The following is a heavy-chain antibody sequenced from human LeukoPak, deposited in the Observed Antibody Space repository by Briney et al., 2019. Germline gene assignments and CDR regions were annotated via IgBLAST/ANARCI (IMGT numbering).Heavy chain of an antibody. CDR2: VYYIGST. CDR1: GGSISSCD. J-gene: IGHJ6*03. Sequence: PSWTLSPTCTVSGGSISSCDWSLIQQPPGKGLEAFGCVYYIGSTNNNPSHKRRVAILVNTSKNQFSLKLSSVTAADTAVYYCARHFYSSSWSYYYYMDIWGKGTTVTVSS. CDR3: ARHFYSSSWSYYYYMDI. V-gene: IGHV4-59*08. D-gene: IGHD6-13*01.